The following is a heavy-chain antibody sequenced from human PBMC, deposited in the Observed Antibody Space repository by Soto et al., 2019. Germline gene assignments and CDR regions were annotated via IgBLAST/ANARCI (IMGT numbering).Heavy chain of an antibody. D-gene: IGHD2-2*01. CDR1: GGSISSYY. CDR3: ARVVVVPAAHNWFDP. CDR2: IYYSGST. V-gene: IGHV4-59*01. Sequence: LSLTCTVSGGSISSYYWSWIRQPPGKGLEWIGYIYYSGSTNYNPSLKSRVTISVDTSKNQFSLKLSSVTAADTAVYYCARVVVVPAAHNWFDPWGQGTLVTVSS. J-gene: IGHJ5*02.